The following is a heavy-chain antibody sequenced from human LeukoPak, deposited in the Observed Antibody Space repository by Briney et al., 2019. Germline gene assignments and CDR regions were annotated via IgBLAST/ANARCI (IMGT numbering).Heavy chain of an antibody. CDR2: IYPGDSDT. V-gene: IGHV5-51*01. CDR3: ARGPRYCSSTSCLPFDY. Sequence: GESLKISCKGSGYSFTSYWIGWVRQMPGKGLEWMGIIYPGDSDTRYSPSFQGQVTISADKSISTAYLQWSSLKASDTAMYYCARGPRYCSSTSCLPFDYWGQGTLVTVSS. D-gene: IGHD2-2*01. CDR1: GYSFTSYW. J-gene: IGHJ4*02.